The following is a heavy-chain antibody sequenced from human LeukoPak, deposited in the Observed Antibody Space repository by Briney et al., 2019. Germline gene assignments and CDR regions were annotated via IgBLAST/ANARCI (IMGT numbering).Heavy chain of an antibody. J-gene: IGHJ3*02. V-gene: IGHV4-39*01. Sequence: PSETLSLTCTVSGGSISSSTYYWAWIRQPPGKGLEWIGSIYYSGSTYYNPSLKSRVTISVDTSKNQFSLKLSSVTAADTAVYYCATSYSSTIFGVVTDAFDIWGQGTMVTVSS. CDR2: IYYSGST. D-gene: IGHD3-3*01. CDR1: GGSISSSTYY. CDR3: ATSYSSTIFGVVTDAFDI.